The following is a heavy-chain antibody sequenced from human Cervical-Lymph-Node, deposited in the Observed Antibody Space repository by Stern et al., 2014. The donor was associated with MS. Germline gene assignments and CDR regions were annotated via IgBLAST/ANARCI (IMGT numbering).Heavy chain of an antibody. Sequence: QVQLVQSGAEVTKPRSSVKVSCKASAGTFSQFPSSCVRQAPGPGLECTGGIFPVFGTPTYAQEFRGRVKITADVSTSTVYMELSSLRSDDTAVYYCALSSETSDRWYSLGYDLWGQGTLVTVSS. D-gene: IGHD6-13*01. J-gene: IGHJ5*02. V-gene: IGHV1-69*01. CDR3: ALSSETSDRWYSLGYDL. CDR1: AGTFSQFP. CDR2: IFPVFGTP.